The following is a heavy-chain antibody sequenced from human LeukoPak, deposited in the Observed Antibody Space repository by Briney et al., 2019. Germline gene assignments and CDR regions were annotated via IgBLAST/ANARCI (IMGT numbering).Heavy chain of an antibody. V-gene: IGHV4-4*02. CDR3: ASRTYYYDSSGYTFDY. J-gene: IGHJ4*02. Sequence: PSGTLSLTCAVSGGSISSSNWWSWVRQPPGKGLEWIGEIYHSGSTNYNPSLKSRVTISVDKSKNQFSLRLSSVTAADTAVYYCASRTYYYDSSGYTFDYWGQGTLVTVSS. D-gene: IGHD3-22*01. CDR2: IYHSGST. CDR1: GGSISSSNW.